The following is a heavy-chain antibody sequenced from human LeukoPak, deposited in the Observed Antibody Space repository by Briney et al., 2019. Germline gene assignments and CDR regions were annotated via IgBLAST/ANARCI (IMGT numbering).Heavy chain of an antibody. CDR1: GFTFSSYS. Sequence: GGSLRLSCAASGFTFSSYSMNWVRQAPGKGLEWVSSISSRSSYIYYADSVKGRFTISRDNAKNSLYLQMNSLRAEDTAVYYCARDRLQYDYWGQGTLVTVSS. V-gene: IGHV3-21*01. CDR2: ISSRSSYI. J-gene: IGHJ4*02. CDR3: ARDRLQYDY. D-gene: IGHD6-25*01.